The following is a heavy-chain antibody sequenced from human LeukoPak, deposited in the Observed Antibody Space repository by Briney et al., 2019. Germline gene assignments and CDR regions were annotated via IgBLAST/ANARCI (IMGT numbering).Heavy chain of an antibody. CDR3: ARDSIVGAFMAFDM. CDR1: GFTFSSYS. CDR2: ISSSSSYI. D-gene: IGHD1-26*01. J-gene: IGHJ3*02. Sequence: GGSLRLSCAASGFTFSSYSMNWVRQAPGKGLEWVSSISSSSSYIYYADSVKGRFTISRDNAKNSLYLQMNSLRAEDTAVYYCARDSIVGAFMAFDMWGQGTMVTLSS. V-gene: IGHV3-21*01.